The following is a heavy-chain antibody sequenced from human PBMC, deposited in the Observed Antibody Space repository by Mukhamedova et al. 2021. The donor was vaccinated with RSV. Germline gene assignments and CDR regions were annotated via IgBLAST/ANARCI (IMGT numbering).Heavy chain of an antibody. CDR3: ARDPGDPTYSYYYMDV. V-gene: IGHV3-11*01. CDR2: ISSSADTI. D-gene: IGHD3-16*01. J-gene: IGHJ6*03. Sequence: SWIRQAPGKGLEWVSYISSSADTIYYADSVKGRFTISRDNTRNSLYLQMNSLRAEDTAVYYCARDPGDPTYSYYYMDVWGQGTTV.